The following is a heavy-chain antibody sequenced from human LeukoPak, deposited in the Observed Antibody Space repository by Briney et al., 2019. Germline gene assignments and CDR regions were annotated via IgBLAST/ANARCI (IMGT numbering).Heavy chain of an antibody. CDR2: ISGSGGST. Sequence: GGSLRLSCAASGFTFSSYAMSWVRQAPGKGLEWVSAISGSGGSTYYADSVKGRFTISRVNSKNTLYLQMNSLRAEDTAVYYCAKQGEWQLVPRGYFDYWGQGTLVTVSS. V-gene: IGHV3-23*01. J-gene: IGHJ4*02. D-gene: IGHD6-6*01. CDR3: AKQGEWQLVPRGYFDY. CDR1: GFTFSSYA.